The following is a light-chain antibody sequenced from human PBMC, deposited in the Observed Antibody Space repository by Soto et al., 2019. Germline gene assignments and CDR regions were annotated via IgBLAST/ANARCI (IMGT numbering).Light chain of an antibody. J-gene: IGLJ1*01. Sequence: QSVLTHPPSVSGSPGQSFTISCTATTTDIDNYDSVSWYQQAPGTAPKLIIYDVNNRPSGAPDRFSGSTSGNTASLTISGLQAEDETDYFCSLYSSNGSLIFGPGTKSPS. CDR1: TTDIDNYDS. V-gene: IGLV2-18*01. CDR2: DVN. CDR3: SLYSSNGSLI.